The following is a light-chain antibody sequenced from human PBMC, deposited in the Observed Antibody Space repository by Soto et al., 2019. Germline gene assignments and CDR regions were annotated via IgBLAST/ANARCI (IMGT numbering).Light chain of an antibody. CDR1: QSVGNF. Sequence: EIVLTQSPGTLSLSPGDGATLSCRASQSVGNFLAWYQQKPAQAPRLLIYGAFNRATGIPDRFSGSGSGTDFILSISRLEPEDFAVYFCQQYGSSPRTFGQGTKVDIK. CDR2: GAF. J-gene: IGKJ1*01. CDR3: QQYGSSPRT. V-gene: IGKV3-20*01.